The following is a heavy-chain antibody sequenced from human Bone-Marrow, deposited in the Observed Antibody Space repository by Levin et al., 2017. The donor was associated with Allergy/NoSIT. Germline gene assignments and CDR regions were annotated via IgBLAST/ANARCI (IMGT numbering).Heavy chain of an antibody. J-gene: IGHJ6*03. Sequence: ASVKVSCKASGYTFTSYAMNWVRQAPGQGLEWMGWINTNTGNPTYAQGFTGRFVFSLDTSVSTAYLQICSLKAEDTAVYYCASSGYCSSTSCPQHYYYMDVWGKGTTVTVSS. CDR1: GYTFTSYA. D-gene: IGHD2-2*01. CDR3: ASSGYCSSTSCPQHYYYMDV. V-gene: IGHV7-4-1*01. CDR2: INTNTGNP.